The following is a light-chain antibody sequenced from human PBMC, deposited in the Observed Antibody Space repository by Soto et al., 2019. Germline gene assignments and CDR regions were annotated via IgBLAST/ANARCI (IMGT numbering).Light chain of an antibody. V-gene: IGKV1-39*01. CDR3: QKYNSAPRT. J-gene: IGKJ1*01. Sequence: DIQMTQSPSSLSASVGDRVTVTCRASQSISSSLNWYQQKPGKAPKVLIYGASTLQSGVPSRFSGSGSGTDFTLTISSLQPEDVATYYCQKYNSAPRTFGQGTKVEIK. CDR2: GAS. CDR1: QSISSS.